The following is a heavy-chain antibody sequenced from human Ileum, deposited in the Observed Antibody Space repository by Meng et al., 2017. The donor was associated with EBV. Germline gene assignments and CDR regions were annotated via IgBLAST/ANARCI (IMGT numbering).Heavy chain of an antibody. CDR3: AYYRVGRGGVGS. V-gene: IGHV4-39*07. D-gene: IGHD3-16*01. Sequence: LLRQESGPRLGKPSQTLSSTLTVPGATISDTPFYWGLVRQPPGQGLGVIGGSGGTYYNPSLKSRLTISVDTAKNQLFLKLTSVTAADTAMYYCAYYRVGRGGVGSWGQGTLVTVSS. CDR2: SGGT. J-gene: IGHJ4*02. CDR1: GATISDTPFY.